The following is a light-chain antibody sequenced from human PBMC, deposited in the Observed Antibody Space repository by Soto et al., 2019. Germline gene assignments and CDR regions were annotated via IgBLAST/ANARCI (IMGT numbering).Light chain of an antibody. J-gene: IGKJ1*01. CDR2: GAS. CDR3: QQYSTSPWT. Sequence: EIVLTQSPGTLSLSPGESATLSGRASQSFSSTYLAWYQQKPGQAPRLLIYGASSRATGIPDRFSGGGSGTDFSLTITRLDPEDFAVYYCQQYSTSPWTFGQGTKVDIK. CDR1: QSFSSTY. V-gene: IGKV3-20*01.